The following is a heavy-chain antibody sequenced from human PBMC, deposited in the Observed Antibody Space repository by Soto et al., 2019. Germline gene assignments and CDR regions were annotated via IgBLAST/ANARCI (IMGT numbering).Heavy chain of an antibody. CDR1: GFTSSSYA. CDR2: ISYEGSNK. CDR3: ASEWRHDGLDY. Sequence: PGGSLRLSCAASGFTSSSYAMHWVRQARGKGLEWVAVISYEGSNKYYAESVKGRFIISRDNSKSKQYLKMNSLKAEDTAVYYCASEWRHDGLDYWGQGTLVTVSS. V-gene: IGHV3-30-3*01. D-gene: IGHD5-18*01. J-gene: IGHJ4*02.